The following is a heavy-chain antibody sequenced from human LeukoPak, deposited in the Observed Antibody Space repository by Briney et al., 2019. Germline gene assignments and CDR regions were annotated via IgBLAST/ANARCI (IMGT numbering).Heavy chain of an antibody. CDR1: GGSVSSYY. D-gene: IGHD1-26*01. Sequence: SETLSLTCTVSGGSVSSYYWNWIRQPPGKGLEWIGYIYYSGTTNYNPSLKSRVTISVDTSKNQFSLKLSSVTAADTAVYYCARWDSGSYVLDYWGQGTLVTVSS. J-gene: IGHJ4*02. CDR2: IYYSGTT. V-gene: IGHV4-59*02. CDR3: ARWDSGSYVLDY.